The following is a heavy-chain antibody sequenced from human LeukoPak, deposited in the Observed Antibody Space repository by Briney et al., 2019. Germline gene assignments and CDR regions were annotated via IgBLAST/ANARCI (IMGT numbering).Heavy chain of an antibody. V-gene: IGHV4-34*01. J-gene: IGHJ5*02. Sequence: SETLSLTCGVYGQTFSSYYWSWIRQPPGKGLEWIGEIDHSGITRYTPSLKSRVNISVDTSKNQFSLKLTSVTAADTAVYYCATDNWFDPWSQGTLVTVSS. CDR1: GQTFSSYY. CDR2: IDHSGIT. CDR3: ATDNWFDP.